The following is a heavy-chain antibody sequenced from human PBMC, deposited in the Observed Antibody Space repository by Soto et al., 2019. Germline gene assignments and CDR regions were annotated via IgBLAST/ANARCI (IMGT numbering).Heavy chain of an antibody. D-gene: IGHD1-26*01. J-gene: IGHJ4*02. V-gene: IGHV4-39*01. CDR2: IYYSGST. CDR1: GGSISSSSYY. CDR3: ASSGSGSLTFDY. Sequence: QLQLQESGPGLVKPSETLSLTCTVSGGSISSSSYYWGWIRQPPGKGLEWIGSIYYSGSTYYNPSLKRRVTISVATSNNQSSLKLSSVTAADTAVYYCASSGSGSLTFDYWGQGTLVTVSS.